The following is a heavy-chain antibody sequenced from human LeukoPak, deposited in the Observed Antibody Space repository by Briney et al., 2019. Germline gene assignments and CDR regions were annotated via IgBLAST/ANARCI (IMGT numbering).Heavy chain of an antibody. CDR2: IYHSGST. V-gene: IGHV4-38-2*02. CDR1: GSSISSGYY. Sequence: SETLSLTCTVSGSSISSGYYWGWIRQPPGKGLEWIGNIYHSGSTYYNPSLKSRVTISVDTSKTHFSLRLSSVTAADTAVYYCARVVQSTDSSGFYLPEYFQHWGQGTLVTVSS. CDR3: ARVVQSTDSSGFYLPEYFQH. J-gene: IGHJ1*01. D-gene: IGHD3-22*01.